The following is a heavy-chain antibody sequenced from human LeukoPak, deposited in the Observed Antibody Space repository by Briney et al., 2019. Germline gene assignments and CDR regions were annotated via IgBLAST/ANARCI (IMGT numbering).Heavy chain of an antibody. CDR1: GVTCSDFY. Sequence: NSSETLSLTCAVYGVTCSDFYWSWIRQPPGKGREWIVEINHSGTTNYNQSRKSRVTISVDTSKNQCSQKLSSVIAADTAVYYSARGPLAAPDVWGQGTLVTVSS. CDR2: INHSGTT. V-gene: IGHV4-34*01. D-gene: IGHD6-6*01. CDR3: ARGPLAAPDV. J-gene: IGHJ4*02.